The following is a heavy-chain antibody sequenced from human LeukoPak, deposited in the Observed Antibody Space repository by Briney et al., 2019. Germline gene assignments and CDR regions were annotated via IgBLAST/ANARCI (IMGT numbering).Heavy chain of an antibody. CDR3: ARHRDRIWFGDRGAFAY. CDR1: GGYISSGPFY. V-gene: IGHV4-61*02. CDR2: ISTSGST. Sequence: SQTLSLTCTVSGGYISSGPFYWSWIRQPAGKGLEWIGRISTSGSTNYNPSLKSRVTISVDTSKNQFSLKLSSVTAADTAVYYCARHRDRIWFGDRGAFAYWGQGPLATVSS. D-gene: IGHD3-10*01. J-gene: IGHJ4*02.